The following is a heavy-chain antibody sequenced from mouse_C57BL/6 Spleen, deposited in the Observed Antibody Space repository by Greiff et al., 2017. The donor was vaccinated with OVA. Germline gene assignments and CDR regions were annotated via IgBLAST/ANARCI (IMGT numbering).Heavy chain of an antibody. D-gene: IGHD5-5*01. Sequence: LQESGPELVKPGASVKISCKASGYAFSSSWMNWVKQRPGKGLEWIGRIYPGDGDTNYNGKFKGKATLTADKSSSTAYMQLSSLTSEDSAVYFCARDTTGFDYWGQGTTLTVSS. CDR1: GYAFSSSW. V-gene: IGHV1-82*01. CDR3: ARDTTGFDY. J-gene: IGHJ2*01. CDR2: IYPGDGDT.